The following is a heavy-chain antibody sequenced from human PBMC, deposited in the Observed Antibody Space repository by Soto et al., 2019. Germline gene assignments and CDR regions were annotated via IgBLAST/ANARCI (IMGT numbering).Heavy chain of an antibody. J-gene: IGHJ6*02. CDR2: IKQDGSEK. V-gene: IGHV3-7*03. D-gene: IGHD3-10*01. CDR3: ARGIVHGWFGELLANYCYYGMDV. Sequence: GGSLRLSCAASGFTFSSYWMSWVRQAPGKGLEWVANIKQDGSEKYYVDSVKGRFTISRDNAKNSLYLQMNSLRAEDTAVYYCARGIVHGWFGELLANYCYYGMDVWGQGTTVTVSS. CDR1: GFTFSSYW.